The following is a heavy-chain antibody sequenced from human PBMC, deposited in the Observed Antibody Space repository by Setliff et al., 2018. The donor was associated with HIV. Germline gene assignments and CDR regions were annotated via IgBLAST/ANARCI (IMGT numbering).Heavy chain of an antibody. Sequence: SETLSLTCAVSGYSISSGYYWGWIRQPPGKGLEWIGSIYHGGTTYYNPSLRSRVTISEDTSKNQFSLTLTSVTAAGTAVYYCVRDPPLITYGPDHPFDIWGQGTMVTVSS. V-gene: IGHV4-38-2*02. D-gene: IGHD3-10*01. CDR2: IYHGGTT. J-gene: IGHJ3*02. CDR1: GYSISSGYY. CDR3: VRDPPLITYGPDHPFDI.